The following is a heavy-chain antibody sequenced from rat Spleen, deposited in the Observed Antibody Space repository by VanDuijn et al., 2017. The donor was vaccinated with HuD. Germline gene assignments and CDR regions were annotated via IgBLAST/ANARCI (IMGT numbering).Heavy chain of an antibody. V-gene: IGHV5-19*01. J-gene: IGHJ4*01. Sequence: EVQLVESGGGLVQPGRSLKLSCAASGFTFSNYGMHWIRQAPTKGLEWVASIGISGGTTYYRDSVKGRFIISRDNAKSTLYLQMDSLRSEDTATYYCATNYPYYIMDAWGQGASVTVSS. D-gene: IGHD1-4*01. CDR1: GFTFSNYG. CDR2: IGISGGTT. CDR3: ATNYPYYIMDA.